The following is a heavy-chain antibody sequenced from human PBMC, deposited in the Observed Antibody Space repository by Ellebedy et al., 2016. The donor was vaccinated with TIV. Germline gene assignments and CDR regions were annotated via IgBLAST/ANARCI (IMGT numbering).Heavy chain of an antibody. V-gene: IGHV3-66*01. D-gene: IGHD2-21*01. CDR2: IFIDSTT. Sequence: GESLKISCAASELNVSSKYMSWVRQAPGKGLEWVSVIFIDSTTYYADSVKGRFTISRDTSENALYIQMNSLRAEDTAVYYCARETFSDVDLDLCGLFDIWGQGTMVTVSS. CDR1: ELNVSSKY. CDR3: ARETFSDVDLDLCGLFDI. J-gene: IGHJ3*02.